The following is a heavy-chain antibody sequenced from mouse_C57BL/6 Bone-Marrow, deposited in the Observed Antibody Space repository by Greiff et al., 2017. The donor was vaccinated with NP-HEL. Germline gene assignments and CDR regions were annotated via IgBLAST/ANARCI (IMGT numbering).Heavy chain of an antibody. Sequence: EVKVVESGGGLVKPGGSLKLSCAASGFTFSSYAMSWVRQTPEKRLEWVATISDGGSYTYYPDNVKGRFTISRDNAKNNLYLQMSHLKSEDTAMCYCARAFWTWFAYWGQGTLVTVSA. CDR1: GFTFSSYA. J-gene: IGHJ3*01. CDR3: ARAFWTWFAY. V-gene: IGHV5-4*03. CDR2: ISDGGSYT.